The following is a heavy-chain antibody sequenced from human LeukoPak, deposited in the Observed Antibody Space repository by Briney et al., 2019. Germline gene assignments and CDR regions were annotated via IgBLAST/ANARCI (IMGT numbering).Heavy chain of an antibody. D-gene: IGHD2-2*02. J-gene: IGHJ4*02. CDR3: ARALGYCSSTSCYIDY. CDR1: GGSFSGYY. V-gene: IGHV4-34*01. CDR2: INHSGST. Sequence: SETLSLTCAVCGGSFSGYYWSWIRQPPGKGLEWIGEINHSGSTNYNPSLKSRVTISVDTSKNQFSLKLSSVTAADTAVYYCARALGYCSSTSCYIDYWGQGTLVTVSS.